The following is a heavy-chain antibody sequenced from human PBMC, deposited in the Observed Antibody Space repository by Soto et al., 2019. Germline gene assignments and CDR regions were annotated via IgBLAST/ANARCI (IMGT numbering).Heavy chain of an antibody. Sequence: QVQLRESGSGLVKPLETLSLTCGVSGGSLSGATYSWNWIRQPPGKGLEWIGYIFPSGTTYYNPSLKSRVTISIDVSKNQFSLSLRSLTAADTAVYHCARSREFDYWSQGTLVSVSS. CDR1: GGSLSGATYS. J-gene: IGHJ4*02. CDR2: IFPSGTT. V-gene: IGHV4-30-2*01. CDR3: ARSREFDY.